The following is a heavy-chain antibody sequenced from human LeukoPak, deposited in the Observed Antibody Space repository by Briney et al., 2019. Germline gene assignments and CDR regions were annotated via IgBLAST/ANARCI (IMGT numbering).Heavy chain of an antibody. D-gene: IGHD1-26*01. Sequence: PGGSLRLSCAASGFTFSSYSMNWVRQAPGKGLEWVANIKQDGGEIYYVDSVKGRFTISRDNAKNSVYLHMNSLRAEDAAVYYCARDKVVGPTKFDSWGQGTLVTVSS. J-gene: IGHJ5*01. V-gene: IGHV3-7*01. CDR3: ARDKVVGPTKFDS. CDR1: GFTFSSYS. CDR2: IKQDGGEI.